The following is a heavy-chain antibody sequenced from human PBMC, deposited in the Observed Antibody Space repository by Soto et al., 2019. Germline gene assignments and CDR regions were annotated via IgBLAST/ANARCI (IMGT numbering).Heavy chain of an antibody. J-gene: IGHJ4*02. D-gene: IGHD3-10*01. Sequence: EVQLLESGGGLVQPGGSLGLSCVASGFTFSTYAMSWVRQAPGKGLEWVSIIGSSGGVTVYADSVKGRFTISRDNSKNTLYLQMNSLTAEDTAVYYCAKHFVNGEIDYWGQGTLVTVSS. CDR2: IGSSGGVT. CDR1: GFTFSTYA. CDR3: AKHFVNGEIDY. V-gene: IGHV3-23*01.